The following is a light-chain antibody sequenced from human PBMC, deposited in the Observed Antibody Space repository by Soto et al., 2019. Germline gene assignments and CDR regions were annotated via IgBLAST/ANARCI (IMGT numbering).Light chain of an antibody. CDR3: QQYGSSPIT. Sequence: EIVLTQSPGTLSLSPGERATLTCRASQSVSSKYLVWYQQKPGQAPRLLIYGASSRATGIPDRFSDSGSGTDFTLIISRLEPEDFAVYYCQQYGSSPITFGQGTRLEIK. J-gene: IGKJ5*01. CDR1: QSVSSKY. V-gene: IGKV3-20*01. CDR2: GAS.